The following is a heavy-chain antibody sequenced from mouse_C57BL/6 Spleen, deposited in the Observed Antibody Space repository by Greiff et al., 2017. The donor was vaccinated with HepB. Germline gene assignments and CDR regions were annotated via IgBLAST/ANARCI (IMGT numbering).Heavy chain of an antibody. J-gene: IGHJ1*03. Sequence: EVQLQQSGPELVKPGASVKIPCKASGYTFTDYNMDWVKQSHGKSLEWIGDINPNNGGTIYNQKFKGKATLTVDKSSSTAYMELRSLTSEDTAVYYCARWDYSNYWYFDVWGTGTTVTVSS. CDR1: GYTFTDYN. V-gene: IGHV1-18*01. CDR3: ARWDYSNYWYFDV. CDR2: INPNNGGT. D-gene: IGHD2-5*01.